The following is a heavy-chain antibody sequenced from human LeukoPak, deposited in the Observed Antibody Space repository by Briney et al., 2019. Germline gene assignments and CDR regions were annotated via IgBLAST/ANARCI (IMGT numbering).Heavy chain of an antibody. CDR2: IWSDGSNK. D-gene: IGHD2-21*02. Sequence: PGRSLRLSSAGSGIRFSHYGMHWFRQAPGKGLEWVGLIWSDGSNKYYGDSVKGRFTISRDNSKNTVYLQMNRLRGEDTAVYYCATDYCGGDCYSSPWDYWGQGTLVTVSS. CDR3: ATDYCGGDCYSSPWDY. CDR1: GIRFSHYG. J-gene: IGHJ4*02. V-gene: IGHV3-33*01.